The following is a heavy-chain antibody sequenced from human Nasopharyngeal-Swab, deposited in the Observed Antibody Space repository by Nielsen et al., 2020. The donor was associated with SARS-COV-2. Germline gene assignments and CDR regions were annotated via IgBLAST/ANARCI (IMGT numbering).Heavy chain of an antibody. Sequence: GGSVRLSCAASAFTFSSYWMNWVRKAPGKGLEWVANINQDGSAMHYVDSVKGRFTITRDNAKNSLYLQMNSLRADDTAVYYCARDFSGTCGLDYWGQGTLVTVSS. D-gene: IGHD1-14*01. CDR2: INQDGSAM. CDR1: AFTFSSYW. J-gene: IGHJ4*02. V-gene: IGHV3-7*05. CDR3: ARDFSGTCGLDY.